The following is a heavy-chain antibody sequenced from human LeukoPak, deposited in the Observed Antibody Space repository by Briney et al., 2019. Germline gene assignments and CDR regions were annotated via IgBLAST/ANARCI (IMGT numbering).Heavy chain of an antibody. CDR2: IIPIFGTA. J-gene: IGHJ6*03. V-gene: IGHV1-69*05. CDR1: GGTFSSYA. CDR3: ASRPTRIAAAGSGPMDV. D-gene: IGHD6-13*01. Sequence: GASVKVSYKASGGTFSSYAISWVRQAPGQGLEWMGGIIPIFGTANYAQKFQGRVTITTDESTSTAYMELSSLRSEDTAVYYCASRPTRIAAAGSGPMDVWGKGTTVTVSS.